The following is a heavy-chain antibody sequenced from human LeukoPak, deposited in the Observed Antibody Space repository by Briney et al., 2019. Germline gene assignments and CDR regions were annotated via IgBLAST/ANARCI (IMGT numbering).Heavy chain of an antibody. D-gene: IGHD6-13*01. J-gene: IGHJ4*02. Sequence: GASVKVSCKASGYTFTSYDINWVRQATGPGLEWMGWKNANSGNTGYAQQLQGRVTITKNTTISTGYMELSSLRSEDMAVYYSARGSGVGIAAADYWGQGTLVTVSS. CDR2: KNANSGNT. CDR3: ARGSGVGIAAADY. CDR1: GYTFTSYD. V-gene: IGHV1-8*03.